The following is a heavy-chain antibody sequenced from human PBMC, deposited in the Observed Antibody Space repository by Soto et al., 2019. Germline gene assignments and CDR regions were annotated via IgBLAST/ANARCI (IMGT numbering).Heavy chain of an antibody. Sequence: PGESLKISCKGSGYSFTSYWIGWVRQMPGKGLEWMGIIYPGDSDTRYSPSFQGQVTISADKSISTAYLQWSSLKASDTAMYYCAKHIGPYYYGSGSPSPYYGMDVWGQGTTVTVSS. D-gene: IGHD3-10*01. V-gene: IGHV5-51*01. J-gene: IGHJ6*02. CDR1: GYSFTSYW. CDR3: AKHIGPYYYGSGSPSPYYGMDV. CDR2: IYPGDSDT.